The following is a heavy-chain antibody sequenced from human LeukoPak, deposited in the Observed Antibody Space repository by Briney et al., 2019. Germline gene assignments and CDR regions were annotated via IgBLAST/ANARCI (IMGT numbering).Heavy chain of an antibody. V-gene: IGHV4-39*07. CDR3: ARVPPFTMIVVVPSDAFDI. CDR2: IYYSGST. J-gene: IGHJ3*02. D-gene: IGHD3-22*01. Sequence: PSETLSLTCTVSGGSISSSSYYWGWIRQPPGKGLEWIGSIYYSGSTYYNPSLKSRVTISVDTSKNQFSPKLSSVTAADTAVYYCARVPPFTMIVVVPSDAFDIWGQGTMVTVSS. CDR1: GGSISSSSYY.